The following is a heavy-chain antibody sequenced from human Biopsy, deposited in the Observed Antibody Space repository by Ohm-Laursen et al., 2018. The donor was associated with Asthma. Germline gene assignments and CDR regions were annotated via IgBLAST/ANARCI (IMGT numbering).Heavy chain of an antibody. CDR2: IMTVFGTT. J-gene: IGHJ6*02. CDR3: ARCQVGYSSGWSLLLKKIYYSGMDV. CDR1: GGTFSNFA. V-gene: IGHV1-69*01. Sequence: SSVEVSCKAPGGTFSNFAISWVRQAPGQGLEWLGGIMTVFGTTNYAQKFQGRVTITADESTSTAYMEVTSLRSGDTAIYYCARCQVGYSSGWSLLLKKIYYSGMDVWGQGTAVTVSS. D-gene: IGHD6-19*01.